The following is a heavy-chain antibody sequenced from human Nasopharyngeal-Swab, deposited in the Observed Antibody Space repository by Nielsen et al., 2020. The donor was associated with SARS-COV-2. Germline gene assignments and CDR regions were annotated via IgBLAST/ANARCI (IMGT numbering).Heavy chain of an antibody. CDR2: ISGSGGST. Sequence: GESLKISCAASGFTFSSYAMSWVRQAPGKGLEWVSAISGSGGSTYYADSVKGRFTISRDNSKNTLYLQMSSLRAEDTAVYYCAKAPRYYFGSGSFYFEYWGQGTLVTVSS. J-gene: IGHJ4*02. V-gene: IGHV3-23*01. CDR1: GFTFSSYA. D-gene: IGHD3-10*01. CDR3: AKAPRYYFGSGSFYFEY.